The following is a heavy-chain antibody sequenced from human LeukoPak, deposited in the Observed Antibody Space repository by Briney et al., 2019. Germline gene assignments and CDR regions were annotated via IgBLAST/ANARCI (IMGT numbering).Heavy chain of an antibody. J-gene: IGHJ4*02. CDR3: AREFGHNRWYFDY. D-gene: IGHD5-24*01. CDR1: GFTFRTYS. CDR2: VSADGRTQ. Sequence: GGSLRLSCAASGFTFRTYSIHWVRQAPGKGLEWVTVVSADGRTQLYSDSVKGRFTVSRDNSLNTLHLQMNSLKTEDTAVYYCAREFGHNRWYFDYWGQGALVTVSS. V-gene: IGHV3-30*03.